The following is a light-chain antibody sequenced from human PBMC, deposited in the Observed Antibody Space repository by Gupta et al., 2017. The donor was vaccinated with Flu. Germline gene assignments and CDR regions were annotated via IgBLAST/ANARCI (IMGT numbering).Light chain of an antibody. CDR3: CSYAGGATWM. CDR1: RNNVGTYDF. V-gene: IGLV2-23*02. J-gene: IGLJ3*02. CDR2: GVT. Sequence: SITISCIGSRNNVGTYDFVSWYQQHPGKAPKLIIFGVTQRPAGVSDRFSGSKSDNTASLTISGRQAEDEADYHCCSYAGGATWMFGGGTKVTVL.